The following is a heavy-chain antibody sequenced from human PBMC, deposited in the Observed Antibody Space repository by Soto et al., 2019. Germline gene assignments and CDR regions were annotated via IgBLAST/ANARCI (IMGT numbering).Heavy chain of an antibody. CDR2: INPSGGAT. CDR3: ARDAEPETVTTPDNNWFDP. Sequence: QVQLVQSGAEVKKPGASVKVSCKASGYTFSNYYMHWVRQAPGQGLEWMGIINPSGGATSYAQKFQGRVTMTRDTSRNTVYMELSSLRSEDTAVYYCARDAEPETVTTPDNNWFDPWGQGTLVTASS. D-gene: IGHD1-1*01. CDR1: GYTFSNYY. J-gene: IGHJ5*02. V-gene: IGHV1-46*03.